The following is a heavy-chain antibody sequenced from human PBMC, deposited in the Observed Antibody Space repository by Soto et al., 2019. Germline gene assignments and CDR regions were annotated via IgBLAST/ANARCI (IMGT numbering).Heavy chain of an antibody. CDR2: ISATGGGT. Sequence: GGSLRLACAASGFKFSNYAMSWVRQAPGKGLEWVSLISATGGGTYYADSVKGRFTISRDNSHNTLYLQVHSLTAEDTAVYYCAKDRRAGGNSAFYFDFWGQGAQVTVSS. J-gene: IGHJ4*02. V-gene: IGHV3-23*01. CDR1: GFKFSNYA. D-gene: IGHD3-16*01. CDR3: AKDRRAGGNSAFYFDF.